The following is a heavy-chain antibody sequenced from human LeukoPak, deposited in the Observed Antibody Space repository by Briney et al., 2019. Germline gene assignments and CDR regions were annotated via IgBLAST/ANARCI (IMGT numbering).Heavy chain of an antibody. V-gene: IGHV3-11*06. CDR2: ISSSSTHT. D-gene: IGHD6-13*01. Sequence: PGGSLRLSCAASGFTFSDYYMSWIRQAPGKGLEWVSYISSSSTHTIYADSVKGRFTISRDNAKNSLSLQVNSLRADDTAVYYCARVGSIAAAGTPDYRGQGTLVTVSS. CDR1: GFTFSDYY. CDR3: ARVGSIAAAGTPDY. J-gene: IGHJ4*02.